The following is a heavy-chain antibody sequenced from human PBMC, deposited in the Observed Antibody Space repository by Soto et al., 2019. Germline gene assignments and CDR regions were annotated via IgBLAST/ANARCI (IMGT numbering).Heavy chain of an antibody. D-gene: IGHD1-1*01. Sequence: ASVKVSCKASGYTFSDYYIHWVRQAPGQGLEWMGWINPNSGGTKYAPRFQGGVTMTRDTSITTAYMELSRLRSGDTAVYYCAREPATAKPEGVDFWGQGTLVTVSS. CDR3: AREPATAKPEGVDF. V-gene: IGHV1-2*02. CDR1: GYTFSDYY. CDR2: INPNSGGT. J-gene: IGHJ4*02.